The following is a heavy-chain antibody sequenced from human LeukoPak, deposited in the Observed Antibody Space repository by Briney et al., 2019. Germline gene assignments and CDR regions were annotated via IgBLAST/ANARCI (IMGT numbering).Heavy chain of an antibody. CDR3: VRDPSARFYFDY. J-gene: IGHJ4*02. D-gene: IGHD6-6*01. V-gene: IGHV3-30*03. Sequence: PGGSLRLSCATSGFTFSPYPMHWVRQAPGKGLEWVAVIEYDGGNIFYAPSVRGRFTISRDNYRGTLSLQMNSLKVEDTALYYCVRDPSARFYFDYWGQGTLVPVSS. CDR1: GFTFSPYP. CDR2: IEYDGGNI.